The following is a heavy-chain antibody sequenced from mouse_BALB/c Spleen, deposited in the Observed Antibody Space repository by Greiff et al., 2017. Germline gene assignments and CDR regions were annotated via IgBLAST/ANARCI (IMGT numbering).Heavy chain of an antibody. Sequence: VQLKQSGAELVRSGASVKLSCTASGFNIKDYYMHWVKQRPEQGLEWIGWIDPENGDTEYAPKFQGKATLTADKSSSTAYMQLSSLTSEDSAVYYCASAYYRYDGRSSYAMDYWGQGTSVTVSS. V-gene: IGHV14-4*02. CDR1: GFNIKDYY. CDR3: ASAYYRYDGRSSYAMDY. D-gene: IGHD2-14*01. J-gene: IGHJ4*01. CDR2: IDPENGDT.